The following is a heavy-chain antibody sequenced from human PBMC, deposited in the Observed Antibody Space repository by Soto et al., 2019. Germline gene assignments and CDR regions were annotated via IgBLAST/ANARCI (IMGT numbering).Heavy chain of an antibody. Sequence: QVQLVESGGGVVQPGRSLRLSCAPSGSTFSNLGMHWVRQAPGRGLEWVEAISADGSDKYFSGSVKGRFTISRDNSKNTLFLQMNSLRVEDTAVYYCVKGSDVARQELDYWGQGTLVTVSS. V-gene: IGHV3-30*18. CDR3: VKGSDVARQELDY. D-gene: IGHD3-3*01. CDR1: GSTFSNLG. CDR2: ISADGSDK. J-gene: IGHJ4*02.